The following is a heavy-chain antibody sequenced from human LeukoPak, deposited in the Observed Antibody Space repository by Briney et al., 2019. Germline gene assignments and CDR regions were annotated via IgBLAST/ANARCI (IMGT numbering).Heavy chain of an antibody. CDR2: IWYDGSNK. V-gene: IGHV3-33*01. Sequence: PGGSLRLSCAASGFTFSSYGMHWVRQAPGKGREWVAVIWYDGSNKYYADSVKGRFTISRDNSKNTLYLQMNSLRAEDTAVYYCAITYYYGSGLDYWGQGTLVTVSS. D-gene: IGHD3-10*01. CDR3: AITYYYGSGLDY. CDR1: GFTFSSYG. J-gene: IGHJ4*02.